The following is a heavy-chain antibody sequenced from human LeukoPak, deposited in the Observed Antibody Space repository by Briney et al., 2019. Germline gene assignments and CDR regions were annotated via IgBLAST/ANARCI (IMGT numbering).Heavy chain of an antibody. CDR3: ARDRGATGTTKDY. CDR1: GFTFSSYS. J-gene: IGHJ4*02. Sequence: KPGGSLRLSCAASGFTFSSYSLNGVRQAPGKGLEWVSSISSSSSSIYYADSVKGRFTISRDNAKTSLYLQMNSLRADDTAVYYCARDRGATGTTKDYWGQGTLVTVSS. CDR2: ISSSSSSI. V-gene: IGHV3-21*01. D-gene: IGHD1-1*01.